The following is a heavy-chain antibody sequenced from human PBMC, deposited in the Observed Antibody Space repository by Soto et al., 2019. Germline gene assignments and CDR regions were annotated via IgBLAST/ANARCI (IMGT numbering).Heavy chain of an antibody. CDR3: AKETDSYDSSGFRGY. V-gene: IGHV3-23*01. Sequence: LRLSCAASGFTFSSYAISWVRQAPGKVLEWVSAISGSGGSTYYAGSVKCRFTISRDNSKNTLYLQMNSMRAEATVVYYCAKETDSYDSSGFRGYWVQGTLVTVSS. CDR2: ISGSGGST. J-gene: IGHJ4*02. D-gene: IGHD3-22*01. CDR1: GFTFSSYA.